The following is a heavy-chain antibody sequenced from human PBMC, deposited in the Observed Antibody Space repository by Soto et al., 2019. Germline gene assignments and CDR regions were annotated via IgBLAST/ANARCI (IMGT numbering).Heavy chain of an antibody. Sequence: QVQLVESGGGVVQPGRSLRLSCAASGFTFSSYGMHWVRQAPGKGLEWVAVIWYDGSNKYYADSVKGRFTISRDNSNITVYLQMNSLRAEDTAVNYGARAAGSTGQLFDYCGQGTMVTVSS. J-gene: IGHJ4*02. CDR1: GFTFSSYG. D-gene: IGHD6-25*01. V-gene: IGHV3-33*01. CDR2: IWYDGSNK. CDR3: ARAAGSTGQLFDY.